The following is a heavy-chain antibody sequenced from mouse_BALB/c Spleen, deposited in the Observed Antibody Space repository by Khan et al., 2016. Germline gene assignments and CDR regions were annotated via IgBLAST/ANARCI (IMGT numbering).Heavy chain of an antibody. CDR2: IDPENGNT. V-gene: IGHV14-1*02. Sequence: VRLQQSGAELVRPGALVKLSCKASGFNIKDYYMHWVKQRPEQGLEWIGWIDPENGNTIYDPKFQGKASITADTSSNTAYLQLSILTSEDTAVYYCAREPSDSSGYGAMDYWGQGTSVTVSS. CDR1: GFNIKDYY. D-gene: IGHD3-2*01. CDR3: AREPSDSSGYGAMDY. J-gene: IGHJ4*01.